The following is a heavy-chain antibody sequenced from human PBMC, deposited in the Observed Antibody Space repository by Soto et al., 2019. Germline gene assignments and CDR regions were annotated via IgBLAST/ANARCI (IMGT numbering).Heavy chain of an antibody. V-gene: IGHV1-18*01. J-gene: IGHJ6*02. D-gene: IGHD2-15*01. Sequence: VASVEVSCKASHYSFARYGISWVRQAPGQGLEWMGWISTYNSNTKYAQKFQGRVTMTTDTPTSTAYMNLRSLTSDDTAVYYCARAGHCSSGSCALYSHDFFGMDVWGQGTTVTVSS. CDR3: ARAGHCSSGSCALYSHDFFGMDV. CDR2: ISTYNSNT. CDR1: HYSFARYG.